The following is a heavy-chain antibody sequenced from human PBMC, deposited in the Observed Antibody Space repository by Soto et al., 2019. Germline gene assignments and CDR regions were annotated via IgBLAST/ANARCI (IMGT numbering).Heavy chain of an antibody. CDR1: GGSVSSGTYY. Sequence: QVQLQESGPGLVKPSETLSLTCTVSGGSVSSGTYYWSWIRQPPGRGLEWIAYIYYTGSTHYSPSLESRVTISVDPSKNQFSLKLTSVTAADTAVYYCARGSYYDSSGYVFWGQGTLVTVSS. J-gene: IGHJ1*01. V-gene: IGHV4-61*01. D-gene: IGHD3-22*01. CDR3: ARGSYYDSSGYVF. CDR2: IYYTGST.